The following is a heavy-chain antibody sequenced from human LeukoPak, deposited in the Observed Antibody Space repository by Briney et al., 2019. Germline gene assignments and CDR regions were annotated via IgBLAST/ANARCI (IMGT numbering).Heavy chain of an antibody. V-gene: IGHV4-39*01. CDR3: ARRHSTSSIFLMDYFDS. CDR2: IYYSGST. J-gene: IGHJ4*02. D-gene: IGHD6-6*01. Sequence: SETLSLTCSVSGASLSSRAYYWGWLRQPPGKGLEWIGTIYYSGSTYYNPSLKSRVTISADTSKNQFSLKLNSVTAADTAVYYCARRHSTSSIFLMDYFDSWGQGSLVTVSS. CDR1: GASLSSRAYY.